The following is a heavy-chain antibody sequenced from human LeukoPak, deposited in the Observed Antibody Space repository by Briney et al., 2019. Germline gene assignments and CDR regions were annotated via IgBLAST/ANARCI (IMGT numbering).Heavy chain of an antibody. CDR2: IYYSGST. CDR1: GGSISSYY. D-gene: IGHD2-2*01. Sequence: SETLSLTCTVSGGSISSYYWSRIRQPPGEGLEWIGYIYYSGSTNYNPSLKSRVTISVDTSKNQFSLKLSSVTAADTAVYYCARDTPDRYCSSTSCLRGFDPWGQGTLVTVSS. J-gene: IGHJ5*02. V-gene: IGHV4-59*01. CDR3: ARDTPDRYCSSTSCLRGFDP.